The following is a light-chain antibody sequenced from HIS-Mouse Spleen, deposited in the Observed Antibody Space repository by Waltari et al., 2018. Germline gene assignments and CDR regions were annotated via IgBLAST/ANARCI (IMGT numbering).Light chain of an antibody. CDR3: CSYAGSYTV. CDR2: DVS. CDR1: SSDVGGYNY. V-gene: IGLV2-11*01. Sequence: QSALTQPRSVSGSPGQSVPISCTGTSSDVGGYNYASWYQQHPGKAPKLMIYDVSKRPSGVPDRFSGSKSGNTASLTISGLQAEDEADYYCCSYAGSYTVFGGGTKLTVL. J-gene: IGLJ3*02.